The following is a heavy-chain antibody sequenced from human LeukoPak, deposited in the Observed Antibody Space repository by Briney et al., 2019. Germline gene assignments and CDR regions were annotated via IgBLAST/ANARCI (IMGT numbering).Heavy chain of an antibody. D-gene: IGHD2-2*02. CDR3: ARDSRLHNDCSSTSCYTEAFDI. J-gene: IGHJ3*02. CDR1: GGSISSYY. CDR2: IYYSGST. Sequence: SETLSLTCTVSGGSISSYYWTWIRQPPGKGLEWIGYIYYSGSTYYNPSLKSRVTISVDTSKNQFSLKLSSVTAADTAVYYCARDSRLHNDCSSTSCYTEAFDIGGQGTMVTVSS. V-gene: IGHV4-59*12.